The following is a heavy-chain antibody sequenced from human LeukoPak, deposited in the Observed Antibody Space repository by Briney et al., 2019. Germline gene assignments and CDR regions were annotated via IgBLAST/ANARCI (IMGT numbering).Heavy chain of an antibody. CDR1: GYTLNELS. CDR2: INPDSGYT. D-gene: IGHD3-3*01. Sequence: ASVNVSCKVSGYTLNELSVHWVRQAPGQGLEWMGWINPDSGYTNYAQKFQGRVTMTRDTSINTAYMELSRLTSDDTAVYYCATDPRTTVFGTFRYYYMDVWGEGTTVAVSS. J-gene: IGHJ6*03. V-gene: IGHV1-2*02. CDR3: ATDPRTTVFGTFRYYYMDV.